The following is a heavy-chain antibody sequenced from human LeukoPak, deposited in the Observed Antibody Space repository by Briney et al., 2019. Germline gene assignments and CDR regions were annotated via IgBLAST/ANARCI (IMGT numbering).Heavy chain of an antibody. Sequence: GGSLRLSCAASGFTFSTYNMNWVRQAPGKGLEWVSSITSSSSYIYYADSVKGRFTISRDNAKNSLYLQMNSLRAADTAVYYCARERLLSYYYYYYMDVWGKGTTVTVSS. J-gene: IGHJ6*03. CDR1: GFTFSTYN. V-gene: IGHV3-21*01. D-gene: IGHD2-15*01. CDR3: ARERLLSYYYYYYMDV. CDR2: ITSSSSYI.